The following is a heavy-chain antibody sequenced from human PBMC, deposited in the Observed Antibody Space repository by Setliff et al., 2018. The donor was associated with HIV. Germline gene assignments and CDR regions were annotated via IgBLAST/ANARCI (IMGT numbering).Heavy chain of an antibody. CDR2: IRSKAYGGTR. D-gene: IGHD3-22*01. V-gene: IGHV3-49*03. CDR3: TRTYYYDSSGYYREYYFDY. CDR1: GFSFGDYA. J-gene: IGHJ4*02. Sequence: GGSLRLSCAASGFSFGDYAMSWFRQAPGKGLEWVGFIRSKAYGGTREYAASVKGRFTISREDSKSIAYLQMNSLKTEDTAVYYCTRTYYYDSSGYYREYYFDYWGQGTLVTVSS.